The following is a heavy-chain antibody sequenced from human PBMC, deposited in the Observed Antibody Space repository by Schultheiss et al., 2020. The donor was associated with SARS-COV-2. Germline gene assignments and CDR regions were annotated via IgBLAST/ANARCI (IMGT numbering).Heavy chain of an antibody. Sequence: GGSLRLSCAASGFTFTGSAMHWVRQAPGKGLEWVSAISGSGGSTYYADSVKGRFTISRDNSKNTLYLQMNSLRAEDTAVYYCAKGRSSGWYIPSCDYWGQGTLVTVSS. CDR1: GFTFTGSA. J-gene: IGHJ4*02. D-gene: IGHD6-19*01. V-gene: IGHV3-23*01. CDR3: AKGRSSGWYIPSCDY. CDR2: ISGSGGST.